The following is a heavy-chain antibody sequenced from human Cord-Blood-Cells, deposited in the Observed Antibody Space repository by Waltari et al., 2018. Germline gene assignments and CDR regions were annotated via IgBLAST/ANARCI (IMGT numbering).Heavy chain of an antibody. CDR1: GFTFSSYG. Sequence: QVQLVESGGGVVQPGRSLRLSCAASGFTFSSYGMHWVRQAPGKGLGWLAGIWYDGSNEYYADAGKVRFTISKDNSKNTLYLQMNSLRAEDTAVYYCARDRPSSGWYYYYYGMDVWGQGTTVTVSS. CDR2: IWYDGSNE. D-gene: IGHD6-19*01. CDR3: ARDRPSSGWYYYYYGMDV. J-gene: IGHJ6*02. V-gene: IGHV3-33*01.